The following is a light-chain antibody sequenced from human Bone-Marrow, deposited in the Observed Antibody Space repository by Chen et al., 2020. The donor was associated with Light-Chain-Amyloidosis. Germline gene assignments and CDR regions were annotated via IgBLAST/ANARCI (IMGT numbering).Light chain of an antibody. CDR2: SPS. CDR3: QQYVESEAWT. CDR1: HSGSSSY. Sequence: IVLTQSPGTLSLSPGERATLSCRTSHSGSSSYLAWYQQKSGQAPRLLIYSPSRRAPGIPDRFSGSGSTTDFTLTINGLEPEDFAVYYCQQYVESEAWTFGQGTKVEIK. J-gene: IGKJ1*01. V-gene: IGKV3-20*01.